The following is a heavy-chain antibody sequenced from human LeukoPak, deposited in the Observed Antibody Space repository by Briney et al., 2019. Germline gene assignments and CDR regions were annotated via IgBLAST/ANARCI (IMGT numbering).Heavy chain of an antibody. D-gene: IGHD1-26*01. Sequence: ASVNVSCKASGYTFTSYGISWVRQAPGQGLEWMGWISGYHGNTNYAQKLQGRVTMTTDTSTSTAYMELRRLRPDDTAVYYCARDLAPPWGWYSGSYLPGDYWGQGTLVTVSS. CDR2: ISGYHGNT. CDR3: ARDLAPPWGWYSGSYLPGDY. V-gene: IGHV1-18*01. J-gene: IGHJ4*02. CDR1: GYTFTSYG.